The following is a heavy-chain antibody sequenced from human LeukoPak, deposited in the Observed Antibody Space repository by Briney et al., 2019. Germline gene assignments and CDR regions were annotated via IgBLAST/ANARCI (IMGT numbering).Heavy chain of an antibody. D-gene: IGHD3-22*01. V-gene: IGHV1-8*01. CDR1: GYTFTSYD. Sequence: ASVKVSCKASGYTFTSYDINWVRQATGQGLEWMGWMNPNSGNTGYAQKFQGRVTMTRNTSISTAYMELSSLRSEDTAVYYCASCYYYDSSGFPCEAFDIWGQGTMVTVSS. CDR3: ASCYYYDSSGFPCEAFDI. CDR2: MNPNSGNT. J-gene: IGHJ3*02.